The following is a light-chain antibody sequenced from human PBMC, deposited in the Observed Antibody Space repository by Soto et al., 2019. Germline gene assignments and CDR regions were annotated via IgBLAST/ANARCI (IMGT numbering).Light chain of an antibody. J-gene: IGLJ7*01. CDR1: SSDVGSHNL. CDR3: CSYGGSRAV. CDR2: EVS. V-gene: IGLV2-23*02. Sequence: QSALTQPASVSGSPGQSITISCTGTSSDVGSHNLVSWYQQHPGQAPKLMIHEVSKRPLGVSTRFSASKSGNTASLTISGLQAEDEADYYCCSYGGSRAVFGGGTQLAVL.